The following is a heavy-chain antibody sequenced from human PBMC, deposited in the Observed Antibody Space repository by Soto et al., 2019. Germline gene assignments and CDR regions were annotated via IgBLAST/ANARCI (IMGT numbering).Heavy chain of an antibody. Sequence: QVQLVESGGGVVQPGRSLRLSCAASAFTFSSYAIHWVRQAPGKGLDWVALISYDGSNEYYADSVKGRFTISRDNSKNTLYRQMSSLRAEDTAVYYCARELQLGGWSGYFDLWGRGTLVTVSS. CDR2: ISYDGSNE. CDR3: ARELQLGGWSGYFDL. CDR1: AFTFSSYA. J-gene: IGHJ2*01. D-gene: IGHD6-19*01. V-gene: IGHV3-30-3*01.